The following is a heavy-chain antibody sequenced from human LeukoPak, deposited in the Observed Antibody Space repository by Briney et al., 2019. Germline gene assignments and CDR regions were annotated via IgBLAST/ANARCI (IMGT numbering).Heavy chain of an antibody. D-gene: IGHD2-8*01. J-gene: IGHJ3*02. Sequence: SVKVSCKASGGTFSSYAISWVRQAPGQGLEWMGGIIPIFGTANYAQKFQGRVTITADESTSTAYMELSSLRSEDTAVYYRARSGYCTNGVCYKVRDAFDIWGQGTMVTVSS. CDR3: ARSGYCTNGVCYKVRDAFDI. CDR1: GGTFSSYA. CDR2: IIPIFGTA. V-gene: IGHV1-69*01.